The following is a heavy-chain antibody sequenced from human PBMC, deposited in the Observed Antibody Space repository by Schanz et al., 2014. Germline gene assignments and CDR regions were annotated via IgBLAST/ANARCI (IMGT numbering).Heavy chain of an antibody. D-gene: IGHD3-10*01. CDR3: VREESYYGAGSYRY. J-gene: IGHJ4*02. Sequence: EVQLVESGGGLVQPGGSLRLSCAASGFTFTNYWMTWVRQAPGKGLEWVANINLDGSGKIYLGSVRGQFAISRDDAQNSVYLQMNSLRAEDTSVYHCVREESYYGAGSYRYWGPGTLVTVSS. V-gene: IGHV3-7*01. CDR2: INLDGSGK. CDR1: GFTFTNYW.